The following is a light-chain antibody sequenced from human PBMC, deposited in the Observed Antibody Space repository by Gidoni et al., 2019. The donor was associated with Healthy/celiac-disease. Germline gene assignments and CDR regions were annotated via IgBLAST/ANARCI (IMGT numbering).Light chain of an antibody. J-gene: IGKJ2*01. V-gene: IGKV1-5*01. CDR1: QSISSW. CDR2: DAS. CDR3: QQYNCYPYT. Sequence: DIKMNQSPSTLSASVGDSVTIPCRANQSISSWLAWYQQTPGTAPNLLIYDASSLESGVPSMCSGSASSTEFTLTISSLQPDYFASYYCQQYNCYPYTFGQGTKLEIK.